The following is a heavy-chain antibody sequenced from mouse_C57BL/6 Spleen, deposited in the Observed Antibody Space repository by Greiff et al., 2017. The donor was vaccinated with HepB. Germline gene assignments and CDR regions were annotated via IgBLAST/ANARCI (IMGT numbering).Heavy chain of an antibody. Sequence: QVQLQQSGAELVRPGASVTMSCKASGYTFTDYEMNWVKQIPVQGLEWIGAIDPETGGTTYNQKFKCKAILTADKSSSTAYMELSSLTSEDSAVYYCTRDYYGCSFDYWGQGTTLTVSS. D-gene: IGHD1-1*01. CDR3: TRDYYGCSFDY. CDR1: GYTFTDYE. J-gene: IGHJ2*01. CDR2: IDPETGGT. V-gene: IGHV1-15*01.